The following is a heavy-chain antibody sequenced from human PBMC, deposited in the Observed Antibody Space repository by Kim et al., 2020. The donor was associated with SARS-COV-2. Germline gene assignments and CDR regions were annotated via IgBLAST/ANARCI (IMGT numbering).Heavy chain of an antibody. J-gene: IGHJ5*02. V-gene: IGHV3-74*01. CDR2: VNSDGSST. CDR3: VRDRRRVYTSGTNWFDP. Sequence: GGSLRLSCAASGFTFSSYWMHWVRQAPGKGLVWVSRVNSDGSSTSYADSVKGRFTISRDNVKNTLYLQMNSLRADDTAVYYCVRDRRRVYTSGTNWFDPWGQGTLVTVSS. D-gene: IGHD6-19*01. CDR1: GFTFSSYW.